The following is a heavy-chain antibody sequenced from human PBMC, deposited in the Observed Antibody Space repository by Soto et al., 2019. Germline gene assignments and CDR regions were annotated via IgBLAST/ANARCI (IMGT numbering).Heavy chain of an antibody. V-gene: IGHV3-9*01. CDR1: GFTFDDYA. CDR2: ISWNSGSI. J-gene: IGHJ4*02. D-gene: IGHD2-21*02. Sequence: EVQLVESGGGLVQPGRSLRLSCAASGFTFDDYAMHWVRQAPGKGLAWVSGISWNSGSIGYADSVKGRFTISRDNAKNSLYLQMNRLRAEDTALYYCAKDRGCGGDCYSGASVNYFDYWGQGTLVTVSS. CDR3: AKDRGCGGDCYSGASVNYFDY.